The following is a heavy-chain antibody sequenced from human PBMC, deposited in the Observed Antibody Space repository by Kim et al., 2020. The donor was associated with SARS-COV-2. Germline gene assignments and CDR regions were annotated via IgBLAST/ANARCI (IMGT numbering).Heavy chain of an antibody. J-gene: IGHJ6*02. CDR2: GGTT. Sequence: GGTTYYADPVKGRFTISRDNPKNTLYLQMNSLRAEDTAIYYCATKTMGVWGQGTTVTVSS. CDR3: ATKTMGV. V-gene: IGHV3-23*01.